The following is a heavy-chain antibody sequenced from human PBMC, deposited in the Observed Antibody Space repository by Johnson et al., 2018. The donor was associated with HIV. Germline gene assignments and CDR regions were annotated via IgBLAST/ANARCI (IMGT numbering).Heavy chain of an antibody. CDR3: ARGIVLVVGATRGDGFDI. D-gene: IGHD2-15*01. Sequence: QVQLVESGGGVVQTGRSLRLSCAASGFAFSNSAMHWVRQAPGKGLEWMAIISYDGSNEYYADSVKGRFTISRDNSKNTLYLQMNSLRAEDTALYYCARGIVLVVGATRGDGFDIWGQGTMVTVSS. CDR1: GFAFSNSA. CDR2: ISYDGSNE. J-gene: IGHJ3*02. V-gene: IGHV3-30-3*01.